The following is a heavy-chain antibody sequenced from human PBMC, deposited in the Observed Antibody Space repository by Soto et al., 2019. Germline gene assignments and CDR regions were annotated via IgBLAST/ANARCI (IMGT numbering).Heavy chain of an antibody. D-gene: IGHD5-18*01. CDR3: ARRGYRLGFDYFYYIDF. CDR1: GFIFGDYY. V-gene: IGHV3-11*01. Sequence: QVHLVESGGGLVKPGGSLRLSCAASGFIFGDYYMTWIRQAPGKGPECVSYISGDGSRLSYADSVKGRFTIARDNAQNSLYLQMNSLRAEDTAVYFCARRGYRLGFDYFYYIDFWGGGTAVTVSS. J-gene: IGHJ6*03. CDR2: ISGDGSRL.